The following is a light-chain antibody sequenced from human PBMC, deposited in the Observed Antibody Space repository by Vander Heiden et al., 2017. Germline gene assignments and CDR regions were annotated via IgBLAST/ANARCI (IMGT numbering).Light chain of an antibody. Sequence: QSALTQPASVSGSPGQSITISCTGTSSDVGSYNFVSWYQQHPGKAPKLMIYEGSKRPSGVSNRFSGSKSGNTASLTISGLQAEDEADYYCCSDAGSSTYVFGTGTKVTVL. V-gene: IGLV2-23*01. CDR1: SSDVGSYNF. CDR3: CSDAGSSTYV. J-gene: IGLJ1*01. CDR2: EGS.